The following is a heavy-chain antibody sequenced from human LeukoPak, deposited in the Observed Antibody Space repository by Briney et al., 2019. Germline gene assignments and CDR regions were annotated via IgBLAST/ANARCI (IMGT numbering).Heavy chain of an antibody. CDR1: GGSISSNNW. Sequence: PSETLSLTCAVSGGSISSNNWWSWVRQPPKKGLEWIGEIFHSGGTNYNPSLKSRVTISVDKPKNQFSLKLSSVTAADTAVYYCARVLSGSNFDYWGQGTLVTVSS. V-gene: IGHV4-4*02. CDR3: ARVLSGSNFDY. CDR2: IFHSGGT. J-gene: IGHJ4*02. D-gene: IGHD3-22*01.